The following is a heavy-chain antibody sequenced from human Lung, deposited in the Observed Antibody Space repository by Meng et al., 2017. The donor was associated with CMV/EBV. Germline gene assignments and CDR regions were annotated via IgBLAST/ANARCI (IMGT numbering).Heavy chain of an antibody. V-gene: IGHV4-4*03. CDR3: LRRSGGSV. J-gene: IGHJ1*01. D-gene: IGHD3-10*01. CDR2: IPHRGSS. CDR1: GDSITNHNW. Sequence: VQWGGAGPALVMPPATLSLTCAVSGDSITNHNWWAWVRQPPGKGLEWIGEIPHRGSSAYNPSLKSRVSMSIDKSKNQFSLKLTSVTAADTAVYHCLRRSGGSVWGQGTLVTVSS.